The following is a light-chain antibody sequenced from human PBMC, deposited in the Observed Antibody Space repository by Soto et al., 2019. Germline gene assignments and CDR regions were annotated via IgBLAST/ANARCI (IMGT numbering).Light chain of an antibody. V-gene: IGKV3D-20*02. CDR2: DAS. CDR3: QQRSNWPWT. Sequence: EIVLTQSPGTLSLSPSVTATLSGRASHSPTSSYFAWYQQKPGQAPRLLIYDASTRATGVPARFSGSGSGTDFTLTISSLEPEDFAVYYCQQRSNWPWTFGQGTKVDIK. CDR1: HSPTSSY. J-gene: IGKJ1*01.